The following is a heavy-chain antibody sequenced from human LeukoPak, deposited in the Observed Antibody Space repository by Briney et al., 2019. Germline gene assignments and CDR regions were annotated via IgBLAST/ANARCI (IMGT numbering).Heavy chain of an antibody. V-gene: IGHV4-34*01. J-gene: IGHJ4*02. CDR2: INHSGYT. Sequence: SETLSLTCAVSGVSFNDYYWSWVRQTPGKGLEWIGEINHSGYTNDSPSLKSRVTLSIDTSRKQFSLNLRSVTVADAGIYYCTRMTTGHDYWGQGTLVSVSS. CDR1: GVSFNDYY. D-gene: IGHD4-17*01. CDR3: TRMTTGHDY.